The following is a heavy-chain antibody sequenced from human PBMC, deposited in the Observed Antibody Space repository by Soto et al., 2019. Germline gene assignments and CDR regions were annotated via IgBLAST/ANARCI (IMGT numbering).Heavy chain of an antibody. V-gene: IGHV4-39*07. J-gene: IGHJ6*02. CDR2: IHFSGNT. D-gene: IGHD2-2*01. Sequence: PSETLSLTCTVSGDSISSNTYSWGWIRQPPGKGLEYIGTIHFSGNTNYNPSLKSRVTISVDKSKNQFSLKLSSVTAADTAVYYCARAYRPALDYGMDVWGQGTTVTVSS. CDR1: GDSISSNTYS. CDR3: ARAYRPALDYGMDV.